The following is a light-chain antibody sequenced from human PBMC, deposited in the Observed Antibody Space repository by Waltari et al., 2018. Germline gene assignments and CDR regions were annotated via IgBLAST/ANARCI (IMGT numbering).Light chain of an antibody. CDR1: QSVLYSSNNKNY. Sequence: DIVMTQSPDSLAVSLGERAPINCKSSQSVLYSSNNKNYLAWYQHKPGQPPNLLIYWASTRESGVPDRFSGSGSGTDFTLTISSLQAEDVAVYYCQQYYTTPSFGQGTKLEIK. CDR3: QQYYTTPS. CDR2: WAS. J-gene: IGKJ2*03. V-gene: IGKV4-1*01.